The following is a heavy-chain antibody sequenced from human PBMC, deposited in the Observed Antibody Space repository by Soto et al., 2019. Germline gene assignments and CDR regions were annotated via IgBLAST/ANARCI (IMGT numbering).Heavy chain of an antibody. CDR2: VRGYNGNT. V-gene: IGHV1-18*01. J-gene: IGHJ4*02. CDR3: SRDLWAKFSY. D-gene: IGHD1-26*01. Sequence: QVQLVQSGAEVKKPGASVKVSCKASGYTFTSHGISWVRQAPGQGLEWMGWVRGYNGNTNYAQNFQGGVTMPTDTSQTTAYMDLRSRTSDDTAVYYCSRDLWAKFSYWCQGTLVTVSS. CDR1: GYTFTSHG.